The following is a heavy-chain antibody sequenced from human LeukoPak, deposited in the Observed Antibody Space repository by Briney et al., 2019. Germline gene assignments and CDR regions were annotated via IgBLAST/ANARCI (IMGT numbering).Heavy chain of an antibody. V-gene: IGHV4-34*01. Sequence: SETLSLTCAVYGGSSSGYYWSWIRQPPGKGLEWIGEINHSGSTNYNPSLKSRVTISVDTSKNQFSLKLSSVTAADTAVYYCARGKVVTAIRRRGWFDPWGQGTLVTVSS. J-gene: IGHJ5*02. CDR3: ARGKVVTAIRRRGWFDP. CDR1: GGSSSGYY. D-gene: IGHD2-21*02. CDR2: INHSGST.